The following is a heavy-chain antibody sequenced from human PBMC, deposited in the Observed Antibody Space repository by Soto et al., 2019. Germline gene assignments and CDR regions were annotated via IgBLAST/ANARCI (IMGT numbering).Heavy chain of an antibody. D-gene: IGHD3-22*01. CDR3: AKAYYYDSSGYLSYFDY. CDR2: ISGSGGST. CDR1: GFTFSSYA. V-gene: IGHV3-23*01. J-gene: IGHJ4*02. Sequence: EVQLLESGGGLVQPGGSLRLSCAASGFTFSSYAMSWVRQAPGKGLEWVSAISGSGGSTYYADSVKGRFTISRDNSKNTLYLQMNSLRAEDTAVYYSAKAYYYDSSGYLSYFDYWGQGTLVTVSS.